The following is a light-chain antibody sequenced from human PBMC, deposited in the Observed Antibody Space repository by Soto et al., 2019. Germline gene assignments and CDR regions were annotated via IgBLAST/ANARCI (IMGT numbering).Light chain of an antibody. Sequence: EIVLPQSPGTLSLSPGERATLSCRAIQSVSSSYLAWYQQKPGQAPRLLIYGASSRATGIPDRFSGSGSGTDFTLTISRLEPEDFAVYYCQQYGSSLTWTFGQGTKVDIK. J-gene: IGKJ1*01. CDR1: QSVSSSY. V-gene: IGKV3-20*01. CDR3: QQYGSSLTWT. CDR2: GAS.